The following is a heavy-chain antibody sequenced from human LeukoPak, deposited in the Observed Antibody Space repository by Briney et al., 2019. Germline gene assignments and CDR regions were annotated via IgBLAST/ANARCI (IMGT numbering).Heavy chain of an antibody. CDR1: GVSINTCCYY. CDR2: KYYSGST. Sequence: PSETLSLTCDVSGVSINTCCYYWTWIRQPPGKGLEWIGYKYYSGSTRYNSSLRSRLTISLDSSKNQFSLRLTSVTAADTAVYYCARGRSYGFDFESRGPGTLVIVSS. D-gene: IGHD5-18*01. J-gene: IGHJ4*02. CDR3: ARGRSYGFDFES. V-gene: IGHV4-61*01.